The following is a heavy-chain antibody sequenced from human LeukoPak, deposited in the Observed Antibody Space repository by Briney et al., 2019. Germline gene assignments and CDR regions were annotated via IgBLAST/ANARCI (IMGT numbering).Heavy chain of an antibody. CDR1: GFTFSTYA. V-gene: IGHV3-23*01. CDR3: AKARSGSSASCYNY. D-gene: IGHD2-2*01. Sequence: GGSLRPSCAVSGFTFSTYAMSWVRQAPGKGLEWVSVISGSDGSTYYADSVKGRFTISRDNSKNTLYLQMNSLRAEDTAVYYCAKARSGSSASCYNYWGQGTLVTVSS. J-gene: IGHJ4*02. CDR2: ISGSDGST.